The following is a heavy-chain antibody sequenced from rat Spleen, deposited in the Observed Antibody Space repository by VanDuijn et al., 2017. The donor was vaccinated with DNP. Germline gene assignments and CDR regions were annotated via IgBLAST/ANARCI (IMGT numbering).Heavy chain of an antibody. CDR3: ARLREYYFDY. J-gene: IGHJ2*01. D-gene: IGHD4-3*01. Sequence: EVQLVESGGGLVQPGRSLKLSCAASGFTFSNYDMAWVRQAPTKGLEWVASISTSGGSTYYRDSVKGRFTVSRDNAKSTLYLQMDSLRSEDTATYYCARLREYYFDYWGQGVMVTVSS. V-gene: IGHV5-25*01. CDR1: GFTFSNYD. CDR2: ISTSGGST.